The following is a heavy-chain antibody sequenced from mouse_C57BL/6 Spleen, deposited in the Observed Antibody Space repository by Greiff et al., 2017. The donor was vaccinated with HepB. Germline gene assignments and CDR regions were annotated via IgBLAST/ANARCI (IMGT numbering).Heavy chain of an antibody. CDR1: GFTFSSYG. J-gene: IGHJ4*01. D-gene: IGHD2-1*01. V-gene: IGHV5-6*02. Sequence: DVMLVESGGDLVKPGGSLKLSCAASGFTFSSYGMSWVRQTPDKRLEWVATISSGGSYTYYPDSVKGRFTISRDNAKNTLYLQMSSLKSEDTAMYYCARPPSYGNSYAMDYWGQGTSVTVSS. CDR2: ISSGGSYT. CDR3: ARPPSYGNSYAMDY.